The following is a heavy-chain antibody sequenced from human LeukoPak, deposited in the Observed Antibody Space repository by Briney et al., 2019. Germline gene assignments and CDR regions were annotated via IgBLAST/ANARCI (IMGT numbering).Heavy chain of an antibody. J-gene: IGHJ5*02. V-gene: IGHV3-11*04. CDR1: GFTFSDYY. CDR2: ISSGSTI. D-gene: IGHD2-15*01. Sequence: GGSLRLSCAASGFTFSDYYISWIRQAPGKGLEWVSYISSGSTIYYADSVKGRLTISRDNAKNSLYLQMNSLRAEDTAVYYCARVGYCSGGSCYRSWFDPWGQGTLVTVSS. CDR3: ARVGYCSGGSCYRSWFDP.